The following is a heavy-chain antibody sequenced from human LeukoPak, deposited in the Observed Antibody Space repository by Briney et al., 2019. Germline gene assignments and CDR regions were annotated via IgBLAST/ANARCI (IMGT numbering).Heavy chain of an antibody. CDR3: ARESRPTYYYDSSGPSAFDI. Sequence: RPSETLSLTCTVSGGSISSYYWSWIRQPPGKGLEWIGYIYYSGSTNYNPSLKSRVTISVDTSKNQFSLKLSSVTAADTAVYYCARESRPTYYYDSSGPSAFDIWGQGTMVTVSS. CDR2: IYYSGST. V-gene: IGHV4-59*01. J-gene: IGHJ3*02. CDR1: GGSISSYY. D-gene: IGHD3-22*01.